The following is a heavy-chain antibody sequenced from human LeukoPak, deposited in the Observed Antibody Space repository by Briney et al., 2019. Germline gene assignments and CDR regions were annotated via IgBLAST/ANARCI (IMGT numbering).Heavy chain of an antibody. CDR3: AIPTYYYDSSGYYLGY. D-gene: IGHD3-22*01. J-gene: IGHJ4*02. CDR1: GYSFTSYW. Sequence: GESLKISCKGSGYSFTSYWIGWVRQMPGKGLEWMGIIYPGDSDTRYSPSFQGQVTISADKSISTAYLQWSSLKASDTAMYYCAIPTYYYDSSGYYLGYWGQGTPVTVSS. CDR2: IYPGDSDT. V-gene: IGHV5-51*01.